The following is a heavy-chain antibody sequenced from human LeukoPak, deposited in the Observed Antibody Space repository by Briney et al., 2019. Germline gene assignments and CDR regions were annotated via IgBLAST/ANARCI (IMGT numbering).Heavy chain of an antibody. D-gene: IGHD3-10*01. CDR2: ITDHGVST. CDR3: AKDLRVH. CDR1: GFTFSSYE. Sequence: PGGSLRLSCAASGFTFSSYEMNWVRQAPGKGLEWVSSITDHGVSTYYADSVKGRFTISRDNSKNMLYLQMNSLRAEDTALYYCAKDLRVHWGQGTLVTVSS. V-gene: IGHV3-23*01. J-gene: IGHJ4*02.